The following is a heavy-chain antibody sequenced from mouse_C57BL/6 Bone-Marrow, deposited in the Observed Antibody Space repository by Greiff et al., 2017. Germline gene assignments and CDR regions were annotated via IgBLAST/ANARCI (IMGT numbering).Heavy chain of an antibody. V-gene: IGHV1-76*01. CDR2: IYPGSGNT. Sequence: QVQLQQSGAELVRPGASVKLSCKASGYTFTDYYINWVKQRPGQGLEWIARIYPGSGNTYYNEKFKGKATLTAEKSSSTAYMQLSSLTSEDSAVYFCASVLTDGYYAYWYFDVWGTGTTVTVSS. CDR1: GYTFTDYY. J-gene: IGHJ1*03. D-gene: IGHD2-3*01. CDR3: ASVLTDGYYAYWYFDV.